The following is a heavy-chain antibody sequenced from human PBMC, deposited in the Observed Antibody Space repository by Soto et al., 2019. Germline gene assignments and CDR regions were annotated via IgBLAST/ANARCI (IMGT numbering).Heavy chain of an antibody. CDR2: IIPIFGTA. V-gene: IGHV1-69*01. CDR1: GGTFSSYA. J-gene: IGHJ6*02. Sequence: QVQLVQSGAEVKKPGSSVKVSCKASGGTFSSYAISWVRQAPGQGLEWMGGIIPIFGTANYAQKFQGRVTITADESTSTAYRELSSLRSEDTAVYYCARDGTFGIVVVPAAENYYYYGMDVWGQGTTVTVSS. D-gene: IGHD2-2*01. CDR3: ARDGTFGIVVVPAAENYYYYGMDV.